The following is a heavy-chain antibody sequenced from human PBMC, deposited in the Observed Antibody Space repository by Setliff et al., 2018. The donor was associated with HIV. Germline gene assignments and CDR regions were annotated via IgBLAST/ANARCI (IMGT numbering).Heavy chain of an antibody. CDR2: IYQNGKT. CDR1: GVSINSNRYY. J-gene: IGHJ2*01. Sequence: PSETLSLTCTVSGVSINSNRYYWGWIRQPPGKGLEWIGNIYQNGKTHYNPSLNSRVTMKINTSRRQFSLTVSSVTGADMAVYYCARVPKTDYQDGSGNYAPLWYFDVWGRGTLVTVSS. D-gene: IGHD3-22*01. V-gene: IGHV4-39*07. CDR3: ARVPKTDYQDGSGNYAPLWYFDV.